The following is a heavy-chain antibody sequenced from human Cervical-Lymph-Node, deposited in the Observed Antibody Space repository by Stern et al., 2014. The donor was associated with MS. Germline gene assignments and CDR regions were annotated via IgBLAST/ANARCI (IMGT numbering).Heavy chain of an antibody. D-gene: IGHD2-15*01. CDR1: GFTFDDYA. J-gene: IGHJ4*02. CDR3: AKDINLRGTYYFDY. CDR2: ISWNSGNI. Sequence: QLVESGGGLVQPGRSLRLSCAASGFTFDDYAMHWVRQAPGKGLEGVSGISWNSGNIGYADSVKGRFTISRDNAKNSLYLQMNSLRAEDTALYYCAKDINLRGTYYFDYWGQGTLVTVSS. V-gene: IGHV3-9*01.